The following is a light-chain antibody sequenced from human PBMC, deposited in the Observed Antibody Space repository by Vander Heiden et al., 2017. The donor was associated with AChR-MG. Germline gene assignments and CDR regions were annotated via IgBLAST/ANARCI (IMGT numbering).Light chain of an antibody. V-gene: IGKV1-9*01. Sequence: IQLTQSPSSLSASVGDRVTITCRASQGISSYLAWYQQKPGKAPKLLIYAASTLQSGVPSRFSGSGSGTDFTLTISSLQPEEFATYYCQQLNSYQFTFGPGTKVDIK. J-gene: IGKJ3*01. CDR3: QQLNSYQFT. CDR2: AAS. CDR1: QGISSY.